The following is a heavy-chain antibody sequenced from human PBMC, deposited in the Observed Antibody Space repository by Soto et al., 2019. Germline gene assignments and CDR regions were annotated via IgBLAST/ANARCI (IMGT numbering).Heavy chain of an antibody. V-gene: IGHV3-48*01. Sequence: EVQLVESGGGLVQPGGSLRLSCAASGFTFSTYSMNWVRQAPGKGLEWISYITTSSSTIYYADSVKGRFTISRDNAKNSLYLQMNSRRVEDTAVYYCARRAVWGQGTTVTVS. J-gene: IGHJ6*02. CDR3: ARRAV. CDR2: ITTSSSTI. CDR1: GFTFSTYS.